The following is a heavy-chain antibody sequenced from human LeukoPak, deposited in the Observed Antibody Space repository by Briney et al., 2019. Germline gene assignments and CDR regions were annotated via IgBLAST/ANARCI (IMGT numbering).Heavy chain of an antibody. Sequence: VGSLRLSCAASGFTFDDYAMHWVRQAPGKGLEWVSLIRGHGGSTYYADSVKGRFTISRDNSKNSLYLQMNSLRTEDTALYYCAKASIGYSSSWYVYSNYYYYMDVWGKGTTVTVSS. CDR3: AKASIGYSSSWYVYSNYYYYMDV. CDR1: GFTFDDYA. J-gene: IGHJ6*03. V-gene: IGHV3-43*02. D-gene: IGHD6-13*01. CDR2: IRGHGGST.